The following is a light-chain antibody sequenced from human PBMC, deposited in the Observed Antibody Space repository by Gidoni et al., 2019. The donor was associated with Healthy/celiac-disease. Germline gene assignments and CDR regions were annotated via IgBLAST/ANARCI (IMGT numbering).Light chain of an antibody. CDR2: DAS. V-gene: IGKV1-33*01. Sequence: DIQMTQSPSSLFASVGDRVTNPCQASQDSSNFLNWYQQKPGKAPTLLSYDASNFESGVPSRFSGSGSVTDFTFTISNLQPEDIATYYCQQYDNLPWYTFGQGTKLEIK. CDR1: QDSSNF. J-gene: IGKJ2*01. CDR3: QQYDNLPWYT.